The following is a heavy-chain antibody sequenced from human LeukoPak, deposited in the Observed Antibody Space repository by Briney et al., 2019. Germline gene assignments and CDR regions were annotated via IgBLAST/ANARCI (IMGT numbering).Heavy chain of an antibody. D-gene: IGHD6-13*01. CDR3: AGSKQYIAAAGHYYYYGMDV. Sequence: SETLSLTCTVSGGSISGGDYYWSWIRQPPGKGLEWIGYIYYSGSTYYNPSLKSRVTISVDTSKNQFSLKLSSVTAADTAVYYCAGSKQYIAAAGHYYYYGMDVWGQGTTVTVSS. CDR1: GGSISGGDYY. J-gene: IGHJ6*02. V-gene: IGHV4-30-4*01. CDR2: IYYSGST.